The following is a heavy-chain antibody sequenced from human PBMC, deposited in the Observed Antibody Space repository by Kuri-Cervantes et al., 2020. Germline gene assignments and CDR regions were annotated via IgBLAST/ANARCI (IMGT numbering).Heavy chain of an antibody. CDR1: GFTFSSYA. CDR3: AKGTYGSGSYYAPDC. D-gene: IGHD3-10*01. J-gene: IGHJ4*02. Sequence: GESLKISCAASGFTFSSYAMSWVRQAPGKGLEWVSAISGSGGSTYYADSVKGRFTISRDNSKNTLYLQMNSLRAEDTAVYYCAKGTYGSGSYYAPDCWGQGTLVTVSS. CDR2: ISGSGGST. V-gene: IGHV3-23*01.